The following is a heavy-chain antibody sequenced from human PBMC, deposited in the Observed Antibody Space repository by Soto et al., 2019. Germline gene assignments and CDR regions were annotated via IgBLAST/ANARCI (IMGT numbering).Heavy chain of an antibody. CDR1: GFTFSDYN. Sequence: EVQLVESGGGLVQPGGSLRLSCAASGFTFSDYNMIWVRQAPGKGLQWVSYIDIFSATIYYADSVRGRFTMSRDNAKNSLYLQMNSLRDEDTAVYYCARDGVAEIDYWGQGTLVTVSS. D-gene: IGHD2-15*01. CDR2: IDIFSATI. J-gene: IGHJ4*02. CDR3: ARDGVAEIDY. V-gene: IGHV3-48*02.